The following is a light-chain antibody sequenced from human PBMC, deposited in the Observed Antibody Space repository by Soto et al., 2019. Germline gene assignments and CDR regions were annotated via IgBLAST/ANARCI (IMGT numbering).Light chain of an antibody. V-gene: IGLV2-11*01. CDR3: SSYAGSYTLV. Sequence: QSALTQPRSVPGSPGQSVTISCTGTSNDVGGYNFVSWYQQHPGKVPKLFIYDVSRRPSGVPDRFSGSKSGNTASLTISGLQAEDEADYYCSSYAGSYTLVFGGGTQLTVL. CDR1: SNDVGGYNF. J-gene: IGLJ2*01. CDR2: DVS.